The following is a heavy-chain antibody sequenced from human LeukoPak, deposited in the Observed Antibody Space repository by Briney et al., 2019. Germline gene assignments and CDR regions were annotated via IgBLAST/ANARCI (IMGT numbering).Heavy chain of an antibody. J-gene: IGHJ4*02. CDR1: GFIFSSYA. V-gene: IGHV3-30*04. D-gene: IGHD5-12*01. Sequence: GRSLRPSCAASGFIFSSYAMHWVRQAPGKGLEWVAIISYDGSNKYYADSVKGRFTISRDESKNTVYLQMNSLRPEDTAVYYCARSSWEDIVATITFEYWGQGILVTVSS. CDR3: ARSSWEDIVATITFEY. CDR2: ISYDGSNK.